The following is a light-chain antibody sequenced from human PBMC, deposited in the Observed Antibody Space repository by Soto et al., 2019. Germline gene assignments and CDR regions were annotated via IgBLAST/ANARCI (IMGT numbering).Light chain of an antibody. CDR2: EVA. V-gene: IGLV2-18*02. Sequence: SALTQPPSVSGSPGQSVTISCTGTSSDVGSYNRVSWYQQPPGTAPKLMIYEVANRPSGVPDRFSGSKSGNTASLTISGLQAEDGADYYCSSYTTSSTWVFGGGTQLTVL. CDR3: SSYTTSSTWV. J-gene: IGLJ2*01. CDR1: SSDVGSYNR.